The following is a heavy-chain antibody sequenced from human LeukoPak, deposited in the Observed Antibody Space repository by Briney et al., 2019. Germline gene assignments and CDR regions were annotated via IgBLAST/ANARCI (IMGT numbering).Heavy chain of an antibody. CDR2: ISSSSSTI. Sequence: GGSLRLSCAASGFTFSSYSMNWVRQAPGKGLEWVSYISSSSSTIYYADSVKGRFTISRDNAKNSLYLQMNSLRAEDTAVYYCARLWYSGSYHYYYYMDVWGKGTTVTISS. CDR3: ARLWYSGSYHYYYYMDV. J-gene: IGHJ6*03. D-gene: IGHD1-26*01. CDR1: GFTFSSYS. V-gene: IGHV3-48*01.